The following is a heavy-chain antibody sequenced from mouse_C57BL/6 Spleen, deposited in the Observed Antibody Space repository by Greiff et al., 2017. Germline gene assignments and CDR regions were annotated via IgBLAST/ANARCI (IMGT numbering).Heavy chain of an antibody. D-gene: IGHD1-3*01. CDR2: IHPNSGST. V-gene: IGHV1-64*01. Sequence: VQLQQPGAELVKPGASVKLSCKASGYTFTSYWLHWVKQRPGQGLEWIGMIHPNSGSTNYNEKFKSKATLTVDKSSSTAYMQLSSLTSEDSAVYYCAREVVTWFAYWGQGTLVTVSA. CDR1: GYTFTSYW. J-gene: IGHJ3*01. CDR3: AREVVTWFAY.